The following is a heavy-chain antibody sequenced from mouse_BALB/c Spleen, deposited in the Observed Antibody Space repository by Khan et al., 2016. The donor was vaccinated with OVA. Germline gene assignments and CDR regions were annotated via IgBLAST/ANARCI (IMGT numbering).Heavy chain of an antibody. CDR1: GFSLSNYG. J-gene: IGHJ3*01. CDR2: IWSGGTT. D-gene: IGHD1-3*01. Sequence: QVQLKESGPGLVAPSQTLSITCTVSGFSLSNYGVHWVRQPPGKGLEWLGVIWSGGTTNHNSALMSRLTISKYDSKSQVFLKMNSLQTDDTAMYYCARPFYNGAWFAYWGQGTLVTVSA. V-gene: IGHV2-9*02. CDR3: ARPFYNGAWFAY.